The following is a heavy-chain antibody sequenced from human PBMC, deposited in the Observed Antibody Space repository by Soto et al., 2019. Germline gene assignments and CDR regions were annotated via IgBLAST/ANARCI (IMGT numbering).Heavy chain of an antibody. Sequence: GGSLRLSCSASGFNFRVYWMHWVRQAPGKGLVWVSRISNDGKTATYADSVEGRFTVSRDNANNMVYLQMNSLTAEDTAVYFCTRGVSCFDFWGQRT. CDR2: ISNDGKTA. CDR1: GFNFRVYW. J-gene: IGHJ4*02. CDR3: TRGVSCFDF. D-gene: IGHD2-2*01. V-gene: IGHV3-74*01.